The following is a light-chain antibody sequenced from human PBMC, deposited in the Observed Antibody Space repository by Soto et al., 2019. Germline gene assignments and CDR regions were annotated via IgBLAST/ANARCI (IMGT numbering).Light chain of an antibody. J-gene: IGLJ1*01. CDR1: SSDVGNYKY. Sequence: QSVLTQPASVSGSPGQSITISCTGTSSDVGNYKYVSWYQQHPGKAPKLIIYELSNRPSGVSDRFSGSKSGNTASLTISGLQAEDETDYYCLSYTSSGTYVFGTGTKVTVL. CDR2: ELS. CDR3: LSYTSSGTYV. V-gene: IGLV2-14*01.